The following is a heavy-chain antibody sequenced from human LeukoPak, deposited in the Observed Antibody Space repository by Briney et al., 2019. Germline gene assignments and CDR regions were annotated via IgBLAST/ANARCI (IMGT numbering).Heavy chain of an antibody. Sequence: NPSETLSLTWTVSGGSISSSSYYWGWIRQPPGKGLEWIGSIYYSGSTYYNPSLKSRVTISVDTSKNQLSLKLSSVTAADTAVYYCARQPLYCSSTGCYCNDVCQHDYWGQGTLVTVSS. CDR2: IYYSGST. V-gene: IGHV4-39*01. CDR1: GGSISSSSYY. D-gene: IGHD2-2*01. J-gene: IGHJ4*02. CDR3: ARQPLYCSSTGCYCNDVCQHDY.